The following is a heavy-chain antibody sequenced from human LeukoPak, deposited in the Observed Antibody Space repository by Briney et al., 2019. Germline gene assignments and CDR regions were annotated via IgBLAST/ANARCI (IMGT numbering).Heavy chain of an antibody. Sequence: GGSLRLSCAASGFTFSSYSTNWARQAPGKGLEWVSSISSSSSYIYYADSVKGRFTISRDNAKNSLYLQMNSLRAEDTAVYYCARDPWDYYMDVWGKGTTVTVSS. D-gene: IGHD7-27*01. CDR2: ISSSSSYI. CDR3: ARDPWDYYMDV. CDR1: GFTFSSYS. V-gene: IGHV3-21*01. J-gene: IGHJ6*03.